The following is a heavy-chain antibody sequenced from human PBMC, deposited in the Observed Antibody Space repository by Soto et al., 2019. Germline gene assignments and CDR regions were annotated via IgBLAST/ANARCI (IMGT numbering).Heavy chain of an antibody. Sequence: GGSLRLSCAASGFAFSNAWINWVRQAPGKGLQWVGRIKSKTDGVSADYAAPVKGRFAVSRDDSKNIVYLQMNSLKTEDTAVYYCTTDSRTTMPEVRFDYWGHGTLVTVSS. CDR3: TTDSRTTMPEVRFDY. V-gene: IGHV3-15*07. CDR2: IKSKTDGVSA. D-gene: IGHD3-10*01. CDR1: GFAFSNAW. J-gene: IGHJ4*01.